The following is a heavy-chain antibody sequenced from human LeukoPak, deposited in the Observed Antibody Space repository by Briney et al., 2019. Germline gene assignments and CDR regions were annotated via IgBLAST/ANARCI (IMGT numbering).Heavy chain of an antibody. J-gene: IGHJ4*02. CDR2: ISGSGGST. CDR1: GFTFSSYG. D-gene: IGHD3-22*01. Sequence: QTGGSLRLSCAASGFTFSSYGMSWVRQAPGKGLEWVSAISGSGGSTYYADSVKGRFTISRDNSKNTLYLQMNSLRAEDTAVYYCAKDRIWGRYYDSSGFDYWGQGTLVTVSS. V-gene: IGHV3-23*01. CDR3: AKDRIWGRYYDSSGFDY.